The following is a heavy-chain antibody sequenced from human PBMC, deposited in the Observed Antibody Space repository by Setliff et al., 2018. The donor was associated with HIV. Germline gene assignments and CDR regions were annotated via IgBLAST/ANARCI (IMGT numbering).Heavy chain of an antibody. V-gene: IGHV1-2*02. J-gene: IGHJ6*03. Sequence: ASVKVSCKTSGYTFTGYYIHWVRQAPGQGLEWMGWINPKSGDTNFAQKFQGRVTMTRDTSISTAYMELSRLRSDDTAVYFCARSGAGYSTGPLYYYMDVWGKGTTVTVSS. CDR3: ARSGAGYSTGPLYYYMDV. CDR2: INPKSGDT. D-gene: IGHD5-18*01. CDR1: GYTFTGYY.